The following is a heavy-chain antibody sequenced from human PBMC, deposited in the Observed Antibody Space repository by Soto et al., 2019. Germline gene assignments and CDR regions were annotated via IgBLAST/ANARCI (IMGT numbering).Heavy chain of an antibody. D-gene: IGHD3-22*01. Sequence: SETLSLTCAVSGYSISSGYYWGWIRQPPGKGLEWIGSIYHSGSTYYNPSLKSRVTISVDTPKNQFSLKLSSVTAADTAVYYCARSVYYYDSSGYYPWGQGTLVTVSS. V-gene: IGHV4-38-2*01. CDR1: GYSISSGYY. CDR2: IYHSGST. CDR3: ARSVYYYDSSGYYP. J-gene: IGHJ5*02.